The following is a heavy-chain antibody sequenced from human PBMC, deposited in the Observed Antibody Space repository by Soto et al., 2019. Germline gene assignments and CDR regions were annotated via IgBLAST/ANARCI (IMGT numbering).Heavy chain of an antibody. J-gene: IGHJ6*02. CDR2: ISYDGSNK. V-gene: IGHV3-30*18. CDR3: AKDGSGYYGSGSYYRLSYYYGMDV. D-gene: IGHD3-10*01. Sequence: GGSLRLSCAASGFTFSSYGMHWVRQAPGKGLEWVAVISYDGSNKYYADSVKGRFTISRDNSKNTLYLQMNSLRAEDTAVYYCAKDGSGYYGSGSYYRLSYYYGMDVWGQGTTVTV. CDR1: GFTFSSYG.